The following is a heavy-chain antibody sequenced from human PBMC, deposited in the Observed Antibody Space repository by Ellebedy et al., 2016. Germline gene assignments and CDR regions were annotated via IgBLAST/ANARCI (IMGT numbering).Heavy chain of an antibody. CDR1: GGSISSYY. D-gene: IGHD3-3*01. CDR3: ARAFNFGVGWFDP. CDR2: VYTSGST. V-gene: IGHV4-4*07. J-gene: IGHJ5*02. Sequence: SETLSLTXTVSGGSISSYYWGWIRQPAGKGLEWIGRVYTSGSTNYNPSLKSRVTMSVDTSKNQFSLKLRSVTAADTAMYYCARAFNFGVGWFDPWGQGTLVTVSS.